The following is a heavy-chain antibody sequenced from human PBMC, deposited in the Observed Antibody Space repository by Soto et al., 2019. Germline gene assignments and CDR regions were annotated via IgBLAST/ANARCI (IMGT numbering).Heavy chain of an antibody. CDR3: ASGTLSGVATIWDYANWFDP. CDR2: INADKGDT. Sequence: QAQLVQSGAEVKKPGASVKVSCKASGYSFTDFAMHWVRLASGQRLEWMGWINADKGDTKYSPKFQGRVTITRDTSATTVDMEPRSLRSEATAVYYCASGTLSGVATIWDYANWFDPWGQGSLVTVST. CDR1: GYSFTDFA. J-gene: IGHJ5*02. D-gene: IGHD5-12*01. V-gene: IGHV1-3*01.